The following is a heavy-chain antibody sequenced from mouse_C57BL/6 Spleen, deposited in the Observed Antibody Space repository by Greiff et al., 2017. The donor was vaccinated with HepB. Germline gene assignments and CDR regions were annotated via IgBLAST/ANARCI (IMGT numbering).Heavy chain of an antibody. D-gene: IGHD2-1*01. CDR3: TEDGNYDYYAMDY. Sequence: EVKVVESGGGLVQPGGSMKLSCVASGFTFSNYWMNWVRQSPEKGLEWVAQIRLKSDNYATHYAESVKGRFTISRDDSKSSVYLQMNNLRAEDTGIYYCTEDGNYDYYAMDYWGQGTSVTVSS. CDR1: GFTFSNYW. CDR2: IRLKSDNYAT. V-gene: IGHV6-3*01. J-gene: IGHJ4*01.